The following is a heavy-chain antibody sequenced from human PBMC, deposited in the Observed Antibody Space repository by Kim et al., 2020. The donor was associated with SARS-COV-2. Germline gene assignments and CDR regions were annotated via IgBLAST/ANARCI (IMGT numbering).Heavy chain of an antibody. V-gene: IGHV3-73*01. Sequence: GESLKISCAASGFTFSDSNIHWVRQASGKGLEWVGRISIKTDSYATAYPASVRGRFTISRDDSKNRAYLQMNGLKTEDTAVYYCSKSYCGGDCYPHWGQGTLVTVSS. CDR1: GFTFSDSN. CDR3: SKSYCGGDCYPH. D-gene: IGHD2-21*02. J-gene: IGHJ4*02. CDR2: ISIKTDSYAT.